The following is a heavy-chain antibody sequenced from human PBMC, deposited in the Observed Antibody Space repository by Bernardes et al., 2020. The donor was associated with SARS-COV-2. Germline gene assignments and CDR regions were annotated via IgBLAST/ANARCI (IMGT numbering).Heavy chain of an antibody. J-gene: IGHJ4*02. D-gene: IGHD2-21*01. Sequence: ASLKVFCTASGYTFSAYYIHWLRQAPGQGLEWMGWISPKSGATNHAQKFQGRVTLTRDTSISTDYMELSSLRSDDTAVYYCARTFYYDRGGDSLFDLWGQGTPVTVSS. CDR2: ISPKSGAT. CDR3: ARTFYYDRGGDSLFDL. V-gene: IGHV1-2*02. CDR1: GYTFSAYY.